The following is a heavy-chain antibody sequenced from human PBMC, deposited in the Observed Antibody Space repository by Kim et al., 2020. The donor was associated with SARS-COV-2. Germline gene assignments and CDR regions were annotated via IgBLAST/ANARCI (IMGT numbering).Heavy chain of an antibody. CDR2: SRYL. J-gene: IGHJ4*02. Sequence: SRYLHYAGDVKGRFTIPRENAKTSLYLKMNRLRAEDTAVYYCARQWNDFDYWGQGTLVTVSS. V-gene: IGHV3-21*01. CDR3: ARQWNDFDY. D-gene: IGHD1-1*01.